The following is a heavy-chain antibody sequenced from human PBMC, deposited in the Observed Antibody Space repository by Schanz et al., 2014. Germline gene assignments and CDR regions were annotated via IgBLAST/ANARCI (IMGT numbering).Heavy chain of an antibody. CDR3: ARGARQYSGSYSPSDY. CDR2: ISGSGGST. CDR1: RFTFSNYA. D-gene: IGHD1-26*01. J-gene: IGHJ4*02. Sequence: EVQLVESGGGLVQPGGSLRLSCAASRFTFSNYAMSWVRQAPGKGLEWVSAISGSGGSTYYADSVKGRFTISRDNAKNSLFLLMSSLRAEDSAVYYCARGARQYSGSYSPSDYWGQGTLVTVSS. V-gene: IGHV3-23*04.